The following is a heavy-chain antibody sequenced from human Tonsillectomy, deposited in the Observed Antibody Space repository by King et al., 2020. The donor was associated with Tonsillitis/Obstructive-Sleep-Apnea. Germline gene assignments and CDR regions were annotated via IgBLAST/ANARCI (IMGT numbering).Heavy chain of an antibody. CDR2: ISAYNGDT. V-gene: IGHV1-18*01. J-gene: IGHJ4*02. D-gene: IGHD4-17*01. CDR3: ARARYGDYPTDY. CDR1: GYTFTSNG. Sequence: QLVQSGAEVKKPGASVKVSCKASGYTFTSNGISWVRQAPGQGLEWMGWISAYNGDTNYAQNLQGRVTMTTDTSTSTAYMELRSLRSDDTALYYCARARYGDYPTDYWGQGTLVTVPS.